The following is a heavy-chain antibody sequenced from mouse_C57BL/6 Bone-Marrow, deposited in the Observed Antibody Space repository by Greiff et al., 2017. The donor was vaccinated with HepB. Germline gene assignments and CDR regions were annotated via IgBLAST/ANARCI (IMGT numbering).Heavy chain of an antibody. Sequence: VQLQQPGAELVKPGASVQLSCKASGYTFTSYWMQWVKQRPGQGLEWIGEIATSDSYTNYNQKFKGKATLTVDTSSRTASMQLSSLTSEDSAVYYCAPYLGYWGQGTTLTLSS. CDR3: APYLGY. J-gene: IGHJ2*01. D-gene: IGHD4-1*01. CDR1: GYTFTSYW. CDR2: IATSDSYT. V-gene: IGHV1-50*01.